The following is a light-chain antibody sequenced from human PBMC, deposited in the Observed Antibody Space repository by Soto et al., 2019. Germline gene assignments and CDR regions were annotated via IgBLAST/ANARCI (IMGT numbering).Light chain of an antibody. CDR1: QSVSSY. V-gene: IGKV3-11*01. J-gene: IGKJ4*01. CDR2: DAS. CDR3: QQRSNWPLALT. Sequence: EIVMTQSPATLSVSPGARATLSCRARQSVSSYLAWYQQKPGQAPRLLIYDASNRATGIPARFSGSGSGTDFTLTISSLEPEDFAVYYCQQRSNWPLALTFGGGTKVDIK.